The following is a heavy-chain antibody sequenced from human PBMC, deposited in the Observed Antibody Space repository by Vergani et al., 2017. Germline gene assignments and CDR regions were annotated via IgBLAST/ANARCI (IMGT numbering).Heavy chain of an antibody. V-gene: IGHV4-61*02. Sequence: QVQLQASGPGLVKPSQTLSLTCTMSGGSISAGYYFWSWIRQPAGKGLEWLGHISSSGNASHSPSLTTRVSMSVDTSKNQFSLTVTSVTAADTAIYFCARRSGGYYSGGKVDPRRTAFDVWGQGTVVTVSS. CDR1: GGSISAGYYF. J-gene: IGHJ3*01. D-gene: IGHD2-15*01. CDR3: ARRSGGYYSGGKVDPRRTAFDV. CDR2: ISSSGNA.